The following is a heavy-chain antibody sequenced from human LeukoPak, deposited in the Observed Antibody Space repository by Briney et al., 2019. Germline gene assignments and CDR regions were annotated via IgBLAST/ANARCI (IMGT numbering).Heavy chain of an antibody. V-gene: IGHV4-59*08. CDR1: GGSISSYY. J-gene: IGHJ4*02. CDR3: ARMGSGWYYFDY. D-gene: IGHD6-19*01. Sequence: SETPSLTCTVSGGSISSYYWSWIRQPPGKGLEWIGYIYYSGSTNYNPSLKSRVTISVDTSKNQFSLKLSSVTAADTAVYYCARMGSGWYYFDYWGQGSLVTVSS. CDR2: IYYSGST.